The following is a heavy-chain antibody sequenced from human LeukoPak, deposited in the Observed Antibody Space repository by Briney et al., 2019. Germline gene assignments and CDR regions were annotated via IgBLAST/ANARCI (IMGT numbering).Heavy chain of an antibody. Sequence: GGSLRLSCAASGFTFSSYAMSWVRQAPGKGLEWVSAISGSGGSTYYADSVKGRFTISRDNSKNTLYLQMNSLRAEDTAVYYCAKDGSSVLLWFGSELDYWGQGTLVTVSS. CDR1: GFTFSSYA. CDR3: AKDGSSVLLWFGSELDY. V-gene: IGHV3-23*01. D-gene: IGHD3-10*01. J-gene: IGHJ4*02. CDR2: ISGSGGST.